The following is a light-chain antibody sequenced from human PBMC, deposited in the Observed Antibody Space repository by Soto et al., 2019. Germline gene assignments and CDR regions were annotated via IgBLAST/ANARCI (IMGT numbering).Light chain of an antibody. CDR2: DAS. V-gene: IGKV3-11*01. CDR3: QQRSNWPT. J-gene: IGKJ5*01. CDR1: QSVSSY. Sequence: EIVLTQSPGTLSLSPGERATLXXRASQSVSSYLAWYQQKPGQAPSXLIYDASNRATGIPARFSGSGSGTDFTLTISSLEPEDFAVYYCQQRSNWPTFGQGTRLEIK.